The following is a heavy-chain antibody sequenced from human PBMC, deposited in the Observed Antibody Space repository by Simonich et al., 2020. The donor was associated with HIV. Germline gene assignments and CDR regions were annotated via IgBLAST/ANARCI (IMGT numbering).Heavy chain of an antibody. CDR1: GYTFTDWN. CDR2: INTNRGGT. D-gene: IGHD6-6*01. V-gene: IGHV1-2*06. CDR3: ATHGPGSSSSALDI. Sequence: QVQLVQSGAEVKKPGASVKVSCQASGYTFTDWNIHWVRQAPRQGLEWMGRINTNRGGTDYTQKCQGRGTRTRDKSRKTAYMELRKLRSDDTAVYYCATHGPGSSSSALDIWGQGTMVTVSS. J-gene: IGHJ3*02.